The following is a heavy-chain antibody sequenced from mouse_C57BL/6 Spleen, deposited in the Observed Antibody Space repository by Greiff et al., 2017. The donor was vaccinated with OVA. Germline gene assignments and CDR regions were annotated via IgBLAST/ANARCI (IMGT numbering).Heavy chain of an antibody. CDR2: IDTANGNT. J-gene: IGHJ3*01. V-gene: IGHV14-3*01. D-gene: IGHD1-1*01. CDR1: GFNSKNTY. Sequence: EVQLQQSVAELVRPGASVKLSCTASGFNSKNTYMHWVKQRPEQGLEWIGRIDTANGNTKYAPKFQGKATITADTSSNTAYLQLSSLTSEDTAIYYCARSKDYGSSLFAYWGQGTLVTVSA. CDR3: ARSKDYGSSLFAY.